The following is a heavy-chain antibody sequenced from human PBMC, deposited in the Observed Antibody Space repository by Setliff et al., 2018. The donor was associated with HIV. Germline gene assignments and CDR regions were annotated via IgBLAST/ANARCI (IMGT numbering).Heavy chain of an antibody. CDR1: GGSISSYY. V-gene: IGHV4-59*01. CDR3: ARWADTAMLQAHAFDI. J-gene: IGHJ3*02. CDR2: IYYSGST. D-gene: IGHD5-18*01. Sequence: SETLSLTCTVSGGSISSYYWSWIRQPPGKGLEWIGYIYYSGSTNYNPSLKSRVTISVDTSKNQFSLKLSSVTAADTAVYYCARWADTAMLQAHAFDIWGQGTMVTVSS.